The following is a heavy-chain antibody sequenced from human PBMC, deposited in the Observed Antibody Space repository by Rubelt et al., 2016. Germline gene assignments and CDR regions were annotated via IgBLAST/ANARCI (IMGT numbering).Heavy chain of an antibody. V-gene: IGHV3-23*01. CDR2: ISGSGGST. CDR3: AREGPRGYQLAY. CDR1: GFTFSGSP. Sequence: EVRLLESGGGLVQPGGSLRLSCVASGFTFSGSPMHWVRQASGKGLEWGSGISGSGGSTYYADSMKGRFPFSRDNSKNKLYLQRNSGRADDTAVYYCAREGPRGYQLAYWGQGTLVTVSS. D-gene: IGHD1-1*01. J-gene: IGHJ4*02.